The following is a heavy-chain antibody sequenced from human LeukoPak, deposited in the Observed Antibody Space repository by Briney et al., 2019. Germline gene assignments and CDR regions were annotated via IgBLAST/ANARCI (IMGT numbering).Heavy chain of an antibody. CDR2: ISGHNGNT. D-gene: IGHD3-16*02. V-gene: IGHV1-18*01. J-gene: IGHJ4*02. CDR1: GYTFTNFG. CDR3: ARAGVNIGEIIVNSLDS. Sequence: ASVKVSCKTSGYTFTNFGISWVRQAPGQGPEWIGWISGHNGNTKYAKNLQDRVKMTIDTSTTTAYMELRSLTSDDTGVYYCARAGVNIGEIIVNSLDSWGQGTLVTVSS.